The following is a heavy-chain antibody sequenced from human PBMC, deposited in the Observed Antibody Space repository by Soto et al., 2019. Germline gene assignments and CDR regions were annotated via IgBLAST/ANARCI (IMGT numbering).Heavy chain of an antibody. J-gene: IGHJ4*01. Sequence: TLSLTCAVSGGSISSGGYSWSWIRQPPGKGLECIGYIYHSGSTYYNPSLKSRVTISVDRSKNQFSLKLSSVTAADTAVYYCARGPPLGFWGHGTLVTVSS. CDR3: ARGPPLGF. CDR1: GGSISSGGYS. V-gene: IGHV4-30-2*01. CDR2: IYHSGST.